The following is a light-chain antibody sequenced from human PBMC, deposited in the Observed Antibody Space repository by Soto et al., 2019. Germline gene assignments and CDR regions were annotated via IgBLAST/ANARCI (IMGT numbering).Light chain of an antibody. CDR1: QGTDTY. J-gene: IGKJ4*01. Sequence: DIQLTQSPSFVSASIGDRVTIICRASQGTDTYLAWYQQKPGKPPKLLIYAASTLQSGVPSRFSGSGSGTEFNLTISSLQPDDFATYYCQQVNNYPLTFGGGTKVEIK. CDR2: AAS. CDR3: QQVNNYPLT. V-gene: IGKV1-9*01.